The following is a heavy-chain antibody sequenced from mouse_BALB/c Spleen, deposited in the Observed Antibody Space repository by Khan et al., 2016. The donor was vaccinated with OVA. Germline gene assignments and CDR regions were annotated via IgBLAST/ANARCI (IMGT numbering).Heavy chain of an antibody. J-gene: IGHJ4*01. CDR3: ARGNYYGYAMDY. CDR2: ISYSGST. Sequence: EVQLVESGPGLVKPSQSLSLTCTVTGYSITSNYAWNWIRQFPENKLEWMGYISYSGSTNYNPSLKSRISITRDTSKNQFFLQLNSVTTEDTATYDCARGNYYGYAMDYWGQGTSITVSS. D-gene: IGHD1-1*01. V-gene: IGHV3-2*02. CDR1: GYSITSNYA.